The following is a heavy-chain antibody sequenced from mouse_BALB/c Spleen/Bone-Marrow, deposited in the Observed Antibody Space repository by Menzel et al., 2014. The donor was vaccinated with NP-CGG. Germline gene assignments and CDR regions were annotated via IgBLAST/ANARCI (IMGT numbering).Heavy chain of an antibody. V-gene: IGHV5-12*02. CDR2: ITKGGGST. Sequence: EVKLVESGGGLVQPGGSLRLSCATSGFTFSDYYMYWVRQTPEKRLEWVAYITKGGGSTYYPDIVKGRFTISRDNAKNTLYLQMSRLRSEDTAMYYCARQLAYAMDYWGQGTSATASS. CDR3: ARQLAYAMDY. J-gene: IGHJ4*01. CDR1: GFTFSDYY. D-gene: IGHD4-1*01.